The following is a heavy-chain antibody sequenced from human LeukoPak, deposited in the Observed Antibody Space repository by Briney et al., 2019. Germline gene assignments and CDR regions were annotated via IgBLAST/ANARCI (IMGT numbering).Heavy chain of an antibody. Sequence: ASVKVSCKASGGTFSSYAISWVRQAPGQRLEWMGGIIPIFGTANYAQKFQGRVTITTDESTSTAYMELSSLRSEDTAVYYCARTSSSPSGFDYWGQGTLVTVSS. D-gene: IGHD6-6*01. CDR3: ARTSSSPSGFDY. CDR2: IIPIFGTA. CDR1: GGTFSSYA. J-gene: IGHJ4*02. V-gene: IGHV1-69*05.